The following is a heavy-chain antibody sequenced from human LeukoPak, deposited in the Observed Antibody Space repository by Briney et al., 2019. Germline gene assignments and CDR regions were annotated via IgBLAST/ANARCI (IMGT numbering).Heavy chain of an antibody. CDR2: ISGSGGST. CDR1: GFTFSSYA. CDR3: AKQFWRTQRYNWFVP. V-gene: IGHV3-23*01. Sequence: PGGSLRLSCAASGFTFSSYAMSWVRQAPGKGLEWVSAISGSGGSTYYADSVKGRFTISRDNSKNTLYLQMNSLRAEDTAVYYCAKQFWRTQRYNWFVPWGQGTLVTVSS. D-gene: IGHD3-3*01. J-gene: IGHJ5*02.